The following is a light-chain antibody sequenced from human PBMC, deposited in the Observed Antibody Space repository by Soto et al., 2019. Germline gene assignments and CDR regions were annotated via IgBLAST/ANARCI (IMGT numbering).Light chain of an antibody. CDR1: QSISSSY. J-gene: IGKJ2*01. CDR3: QQYGSSPPYT. CDR2: GAS. Sequence: EIVLTQSPGTLSLSPGERATLSCRASQSISSSYLAWYQQKPGQAPRLLIYGASSRATGIPDRFSGSGSGTDFTLTSSRLEPEDMAVYYCQQYGSSPPYTFGHGTKLEIK. V-gene: IGKV3-20*01.